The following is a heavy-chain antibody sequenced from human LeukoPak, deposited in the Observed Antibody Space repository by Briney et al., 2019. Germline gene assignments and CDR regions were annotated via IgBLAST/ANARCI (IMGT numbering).Heavy chain of an antibody. V-gene: IGHV4-34*10. CDR3: ARAGYSYGAYYFDY. D-gene: IGHD5-18*01. CDR2: INHSGST. J-gene: IGHJ4*02. Sequence: SETLSLTCAVYGGSFSGYYWSWIRQPPGKGLEWIGEINHSGSTNYNPSLKSRITMSVDTSKNQFSLNLTSVTAADTAVYYCARAGYSYGAYYFDYWGQGTLVTVSS. CDR1: GGSFSGYY.